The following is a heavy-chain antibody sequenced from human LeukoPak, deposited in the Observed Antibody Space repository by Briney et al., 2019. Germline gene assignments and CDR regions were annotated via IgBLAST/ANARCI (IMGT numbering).Heavy chain of an antibody. Sequence: GRSLRLSCAASGFTFSSYAMHWVRQAPGKGLEWVAVISYGRSNKYYADSVKGRFTISRDNSKNTLYLQMNSLRAEDTAVYSCAKDLSNPYKYYGMDVWGQGTTVTVSS. J-gene: IGHJ6*02. CDR1: GFTFSSYA. CDR2: ISYGRSNK. CDR3: AKDLSNPYKYYGMDV. V-gene: IGHV3-30-3*01. D-gene: IGHD4-4*01.